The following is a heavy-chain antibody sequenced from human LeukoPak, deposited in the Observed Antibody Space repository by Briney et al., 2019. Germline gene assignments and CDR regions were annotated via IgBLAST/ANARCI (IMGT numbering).Heavy chain of an antibody. CDR2: ISSGSSYI. CDR1: GYNFRTYS. Sequence: PGGALRLSCAASGYNFRTYSMNSVRPAPGKGLEWVSFISSGSSYIYYAHSVKGRFTISRDNAKKSLYLQMNSLRAEDTAVYFCARSFYESSGYPNFDYWGQGTLVTVSS. J-gene: IGHJ4*01. V-gene: IGHV3-21*01. CDR3: ARSFYESSGYPNFDY. D-gene: IGHD3-22*01.